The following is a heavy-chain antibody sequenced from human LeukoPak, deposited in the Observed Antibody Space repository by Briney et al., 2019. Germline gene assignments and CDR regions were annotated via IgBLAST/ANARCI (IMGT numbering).Heavy chain of an antibody. D-gene: IGHD1-7*01. CDR3: ARDTGTTSGKGVLDAFDI. CDR2: INPNSGGT. J-gene: IGHJ3*02. V-gene: IGHV1-2*02. Sequence: ASVKVSCKASGYTFTSYGISWVRQAPGQGLEWMGWINPNSGGTNYAQKFQGRVTMTRDTSISTAYMELSRLRSDDTAVYYCARDTGTTSGKGVLDAFDIWGQGTMVTVSS. CDR1: GYTFTSYG.